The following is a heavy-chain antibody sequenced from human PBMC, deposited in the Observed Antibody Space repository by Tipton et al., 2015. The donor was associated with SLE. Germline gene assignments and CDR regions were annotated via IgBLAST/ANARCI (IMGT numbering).Heavy chain of an antibody. Sequence: TLSLTCTVSGGSISSYYWSWIRQPAGKGLEWIGRIYSSGNTNYNPSLKSRVTMSVDTSKHQFSLKLNSVTAADTAVYYCAREFLSPMTTVHWYFDLWGRGTLVTVSS. CDR2: IYSSGNT. CDR3: AREFLSPMTTVHWYFDL. J-gene: IGHJ2*01. V-gene: IGHV4-4*07. D-gene: IGHD4-11*01. CDR1: GGSISSYY.